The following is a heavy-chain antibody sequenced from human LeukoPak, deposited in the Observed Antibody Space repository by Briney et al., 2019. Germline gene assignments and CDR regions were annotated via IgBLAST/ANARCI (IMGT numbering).Heavy chain of an antibody. CDR1: GGSISSGGYY. CDR3: ARAPGYCSTTSCEYYYYMDV. D-gene: IGHD2-2*01. Sequence: SETLSLTCTVSGGSISSGGYYWSWIRQHPGTGLEWIGSIYHSGSTYYNPSLKSRVTMSIDTSKNQFSLEVSSVTAADTAVYYCARAPGYCSTTSCEYYYYMDVWGKGTTVTVSS. CDR2: IYHSGST. J-gene: IGHJ6*03. V-gene: IGHV4-39*07.